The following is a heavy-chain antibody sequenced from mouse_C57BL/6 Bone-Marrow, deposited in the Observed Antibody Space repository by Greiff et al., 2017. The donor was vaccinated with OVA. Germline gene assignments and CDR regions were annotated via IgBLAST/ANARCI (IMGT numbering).Heavy chain of an antibody. CDR2: ISNLAYSI. CDR3: ARHETGTGFAY. Sequence: EVQLVESGGGLVQPGGSLKLSCAASGFTFSDYGMAWVRQAPRKGPEWVAFISNLAYSIYYADTVTGRFTISRENAKNTLYLEMSSLRSEDTAMYYCARHETGTGFAYWGQGTLVTVSA. D-gene: IGHD4-1*01. V-gene: IGHV5-15*01. J-gene: IGHJ3*01. CDR1: GFTFSDYG.